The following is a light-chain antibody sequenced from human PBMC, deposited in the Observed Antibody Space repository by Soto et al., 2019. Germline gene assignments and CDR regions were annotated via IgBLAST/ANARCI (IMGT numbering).Light chain of an antibody. CDR3: QKYYSVPFT. CDR2: AAS. V-gene: IGKV1-27*01. CDR1: QGIRNN. Sequence: DIQMTQSPSSLSASAGDKVTITCRASQGIRNNLAWYQQKPGKVPTLLIYAASTLQSGVPSRFSGSGSGTDFILTISSLQPEDVATYYCQKYYSVPFTFGPGTKVEIK. J-gene: IGKJ3*01.